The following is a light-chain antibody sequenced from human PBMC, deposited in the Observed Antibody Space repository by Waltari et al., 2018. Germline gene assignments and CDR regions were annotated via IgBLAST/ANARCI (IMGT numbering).Light chain of an antibody. CDR3: QAWDSSTLYV. J-gene: IGLJ1*01. CDR2: QDR. V-gene: IGLV3-1*01. Sequence: SYELTQPPSVSVSPGQTASITCSGDKLGDKYACWYQQQPGQSPVLVIYQDRKRPSGIPERFSGSNSGNTATLTISGTQAMDEADYYCQAWDSSTLYVVGTGTKVTVL. CDR1: KLGDKY.